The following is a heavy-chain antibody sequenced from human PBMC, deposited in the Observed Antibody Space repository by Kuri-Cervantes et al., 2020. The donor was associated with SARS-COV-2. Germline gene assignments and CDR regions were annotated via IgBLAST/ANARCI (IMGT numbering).Heavy chain of an antibody. CDR2: IWYDGSNK. D-gene: IGHD4-17*01. Sequence: GESLKISCAASGFTFSSYSMHWVRQAPGKGLEWVAVIWYDGSNKYYADSVKGRFTISRDNSKNTLYLQMNSLRAEDTAVYYCARDSYGDIYYYYGMDVWGQGTTVTVSS. V-gene: IGHV3-33*01. CDR1: GFTFSSYS. J-gene: IGHJ6*02. CDR3: ARDSYGDIYYYYGMDV.